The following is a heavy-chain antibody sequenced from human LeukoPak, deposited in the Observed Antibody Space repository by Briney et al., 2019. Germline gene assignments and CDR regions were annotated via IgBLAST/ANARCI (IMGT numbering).Heavy chain of an antibody. V-gene: IGHV1-69*04. CDR3: ARGPLTGVTLFDY. D-gene: IGHD3-10*01. CDR2: IIPILGIA. Sequence: ASVKVSCKASGGTFSSYAISWVGHAPGQGLEWMGRIIPILGIANYAQKFQGRVTITADKSTSTAYMELSSLRSEDTAVYYCARGPLTGVTLFDYWGQGTLVTVSS. J-gene: IGHJ4*02. CDR1: GGTFSSYA.